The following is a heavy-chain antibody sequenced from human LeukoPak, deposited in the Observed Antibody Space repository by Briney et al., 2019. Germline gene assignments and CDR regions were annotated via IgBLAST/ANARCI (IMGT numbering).Heavy chain of an antibody. CDR1: GYSISSGYY. CDR2: IYHSGST. CDR3: ARHRPEDPPDY. V-gene: IGHV4-38-2*01. D-gene: IGHD1-14*01. Sequence: SETLSLTXAVSGYSISSGYYWGWIRQPPGKGLEWIGSIYHSGSTYYNPSLKSRVTISVDTSKNQFSLKLSSVTAADTAVYYCARHRPEDPPDYWGQGTLVTVSS. J-gene: IGHJ4*02.